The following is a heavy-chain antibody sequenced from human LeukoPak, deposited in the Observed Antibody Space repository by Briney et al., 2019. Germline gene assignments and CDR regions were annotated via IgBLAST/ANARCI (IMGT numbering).Heavy chain of an antibody. V-gene: IGHV4-34*01. CDR2: INHSGST. CDR3: ARGSSRTFDY. CDR1: GGSFSGYY. J-gene: IGHJ4*02. D-gene: IGHD1-1*01. Sequence: SETLSLTCAVYGGSFSGYYWSWIRQPPGKGLEWIGEINHSGSTNYNPSLKSRVTISVDKSKNQFSLKLSSVTAADTAVYYCARGSSRTFDYWGQGTLVTVSS.